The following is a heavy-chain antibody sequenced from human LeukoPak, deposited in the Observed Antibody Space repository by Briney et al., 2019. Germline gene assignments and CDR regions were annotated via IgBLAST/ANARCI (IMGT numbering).Heavy chain of an antibody. CDR2: ISGGGGST. J-gene: IGHJ5*02. D-gene: IGHD6-13*01. CDR3: ARDKAAAGTGVGFDP. CDR1: GFTFARHA. Sequence: GGSLRLSCAGSGFTFARHALTWVRQAPGMGLEWVSTISGGGGSTHYEDSVKGRFTISRDNSKDTVFLQMNSLRAEDTAVYYCARDKAAAGTGVGFDPWGQGTLVTVSS. V-gene: IGHV3-23*01.